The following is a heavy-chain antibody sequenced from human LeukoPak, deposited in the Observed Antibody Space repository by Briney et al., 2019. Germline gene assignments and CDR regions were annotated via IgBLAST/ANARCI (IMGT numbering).Heavy chain of an antibody. Sequence: PGGSLRLSCAASGFTFDDYGMSWVRQAPGKGLEWVSGINWNGGSTGYADSVKGRFTISRDNAKSSLYLQMNSLRAEDTALYYCGGDHRSYYDSSGYYDYWGQGTLVTVSS. V-gene: IGHV3-20*04. D-gene: IGHD3-22*01. CDR3: GGDHRSYYDSSGYYDY. J-gene: IGHJ4*02. CDR2: INWNGGST. CDR1: GFTFDDYG.